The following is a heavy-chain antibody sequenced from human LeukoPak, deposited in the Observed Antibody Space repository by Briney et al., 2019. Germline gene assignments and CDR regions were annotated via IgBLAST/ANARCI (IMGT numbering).Heavy chain of an antibody. CDR3: ARGPGYFVTMVRGVPFDY. CDR2: INHSGST. J-gene: IGHJ4*02. Sequence: SETLSLTCAVYGGSFSGYYWSWIRQPPGKGLEWIGEINHSGSTNYNPSLKSRVTISVDTSKNQFSLKLSSVTAADTAVYYCARGPGYFVTMVRGVPFDYWGQGTLVTVSS. V-gene: IGHV4-34*01. D-gene: IGHD3-10*01. CDR1: GGSFSGYY.